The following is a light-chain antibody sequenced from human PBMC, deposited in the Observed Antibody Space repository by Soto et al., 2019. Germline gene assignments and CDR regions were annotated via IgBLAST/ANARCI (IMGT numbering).Light chain of an antibody. Sequence: DIQMTQSPSSLSASVEDRVIITCRASQSISNHLNWYQQKPGKAPKLLIYDVSALKRGVPPRFSGSGSGTEFTLTISSLQPEDFATYYCQQCDSFSVTFGQGTKVDIK. V-gene: IGKV1-39*01. CDR1: QSISNH. J-gene: IGKJ1*01. CDR2: DVS. CDR3: QQCDSFSVT.